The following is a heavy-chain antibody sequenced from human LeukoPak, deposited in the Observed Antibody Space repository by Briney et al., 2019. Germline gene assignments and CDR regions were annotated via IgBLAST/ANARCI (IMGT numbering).Heavy chain of an antibody. J-gene: IGHJ4*02. D-gene: IGHD6-19*01. CDR2: VSTSGSYI. CDR1: GFTFGSYI. Sequence: GGSLRLSCAVSGFTFGSYIMNWVRQAPGKGLEWVSFVSTSGSYIHYADSVKGRFTISRDNAKNSLYLQMNSLRAEDTAVYYCASQTPRRLPIAVADYFGYWGQGTLVTVSS. CDR3: ASQTPRRLPIAVADYFGY. V-gene: IGHV3-21*01.